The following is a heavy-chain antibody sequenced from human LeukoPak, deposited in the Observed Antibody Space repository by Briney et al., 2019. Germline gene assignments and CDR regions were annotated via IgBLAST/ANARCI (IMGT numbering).Heavy chain of an antibody. Sequence: SETLSLTCTVSGGSISSSNYYWGWIRQPPGKGLEWIATISYSGNTYYNPSLKSRVTISGDTSKNQFSLKLSSVTAADTAVYYCARDRRGYVDYWGQGTLVTVSS. CDR2: ISYSGNT. D-gene: IGHD5-18*01. V-gene: IGHV4-39*07. CDR1: GGSISSSNYY. J-gene: IGHJ4*02. CDR3: ARDRRGYVDY.